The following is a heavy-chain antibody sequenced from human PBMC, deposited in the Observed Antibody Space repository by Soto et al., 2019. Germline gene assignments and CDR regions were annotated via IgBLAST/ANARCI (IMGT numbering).Heavy chain of an antibody. Sequence: GESLKISCKVSGDGFATNWIAWVRQKSGQGLEYMGSIFPDDSDTRYSPSFQGQVTISVDKSISTAYLQMSSLRPEDTGVYFCARAVGMTTVNLDYWGQGTLVTVSS. J-gene: IGHJ4*02. CDR1: GDGFATNW. CDR3: ARAVGMTTVNLDY. CDR2: IFPDDSDT. V-gene: IGHV5-51*01. D-gene: IGHD1-26*01.